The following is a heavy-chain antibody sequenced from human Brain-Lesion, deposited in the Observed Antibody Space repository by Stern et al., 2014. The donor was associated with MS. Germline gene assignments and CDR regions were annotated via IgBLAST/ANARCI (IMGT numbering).Heavy chain of an antibody. V-gene: IGHV5-51*01. J-gene: IGHJ4*02. D-gene: IGHD6-6*01. CDR3: ARRGDSSSSGFDY. Sequence: AQLLESGAEVKKPGESLQISCKGSGYRFTSHWIGWARQMPGKGLEWMGIIWPGDSDTRYSPSFQGQVTISADKSISTAYLQWSSLQASDTAMYYCARRGDSSSSGFDYWGQGTLVIVSS. CDR2: IWPGDSDT. CDR1: GYRFTSHW.